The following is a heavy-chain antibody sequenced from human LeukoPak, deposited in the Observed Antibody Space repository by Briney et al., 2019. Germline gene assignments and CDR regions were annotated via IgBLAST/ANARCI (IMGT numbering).Heavy chain of an antibody. CDR1: GFTFSNYA. J-gene: IGHJ5*02. CDR2: ISASGVST. V-gene: IGHV3-23*01. D-gene: IGHD6-19*01. CDR3: ARGSSGWFDDNWFDP. Sequence: AGGSLRLSCAASGFTFSNYAMSWVRQAPGKGLEWVSTISASGVSTYYADSVKGRFTISRDNSKNTLFLQMNSLRAEDTAVYSCARGSSGWFDDNWFDPWGQGTLVTVSS.